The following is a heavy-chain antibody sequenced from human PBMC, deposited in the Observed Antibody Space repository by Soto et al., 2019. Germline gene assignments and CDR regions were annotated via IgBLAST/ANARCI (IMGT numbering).Heavy chain of an antibody. Sequence: GASVKVSCKASGYTFTSYDINWVRQATGQGLEWMGWMNPNSGNTGYAQKFQGRVTTTRNTSISTAYMELSSLRSEDTAVYYCARVGYSYGFNWFDPWGQGTLVTVSS. D-gene: IGHD5-18*01. CDR2: MNPNSGNT. V-gene: IGHV1-8*01. J-gene: IGHJ5*02. CDR3: ARVGYSYGFNWFDP. CDR1: GYTFTSYD.